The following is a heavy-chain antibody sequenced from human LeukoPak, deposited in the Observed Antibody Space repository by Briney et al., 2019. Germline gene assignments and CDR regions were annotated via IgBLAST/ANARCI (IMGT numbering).Heavy chain of an antibody. CDR1: GFTFSGSA. D-gene: IGHD2-2*01. Sequence: GGSLRLSCAASGFTFSGSAMHWVRQVSGKGLEWVGRIRSKANSYATAYAASVKGRFTISRDDSKNTAYLQMNSLKTEDTAVYYCTIVVPAARDNWFDPWGQGTLVTVSS. J-gene: IGHJ5*02. CDR2: IRSKANSYAT. V-gene: IGHV3-73*01. CDR3: TIVVPAARDNWFDP.